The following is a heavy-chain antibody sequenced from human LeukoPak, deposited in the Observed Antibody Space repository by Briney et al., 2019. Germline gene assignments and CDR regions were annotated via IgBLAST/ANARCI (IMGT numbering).Heavy chain of an antibody. Sequence: GGSLRLSCAASGFTFSSYAMSWVRQAPGKGLEWVSAISGSGGSTYYADSVKGRFTISRDNSKNTLYLQMNSLRAEDTAVYYCAKDFEYDILTCYFDYWGQGTLVTVSS. V-gene: IGHV3-23*01. J-gene: IGHJ4*02. CDR3: AKDFEYDILTCYFDY. CDR1: GFTFSSYA. D-gene: IGHD3-9*01. CDR2: ISGSGGST.